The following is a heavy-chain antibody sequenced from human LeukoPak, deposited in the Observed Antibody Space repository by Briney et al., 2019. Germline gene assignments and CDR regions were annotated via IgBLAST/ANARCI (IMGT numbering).Heavy chain of an antibody. CDR2: VGAGGRMT. V-gene: IGHV3-23*01. CDR1: GFTFSSYA. J-gene: IGHJ4*02. Sequence: PGGSLRLSCAPSGFTFSSYAMTWVRQAPGKGLEGVSTVGAGGRMTYYADSVRGRFTISRDNSKSTVYLQMNTLRAEDTAVYYCAKGLDYYGSGSYDHWGQGTLVTVSS. CDR3: AKGLDYYGSGSYDH. D-gene: IGHD3-10*01.